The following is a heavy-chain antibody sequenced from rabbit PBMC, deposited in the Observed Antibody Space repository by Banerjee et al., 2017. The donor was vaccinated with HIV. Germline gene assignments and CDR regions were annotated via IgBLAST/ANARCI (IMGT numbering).Heavy chain of an antibody. CDR1: GFSFSSSYY. CDR3: ARDGGSGYTFFNL. D-gene: IGHD1-1*01. J-gene: IGHJ4*01. CDR2: ISAGSSGTT. Sequence: QEQLEESGGDLVKPEGSLTVTCTASGFSFSSSYYMCWVRQAPGKGLEWIGCISAGSSGTTYYASWAKGRFTTSKTSSTTVTLKMTSLTAADTATYFCARDGGSGYTFFNLWGPGTLVTVS. V-gene: IGHV1S45*01.